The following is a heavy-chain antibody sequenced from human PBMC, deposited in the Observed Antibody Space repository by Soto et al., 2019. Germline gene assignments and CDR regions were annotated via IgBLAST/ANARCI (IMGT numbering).Heavy chain of an antibody. CDR1: GGSISSGDYY. Sequence: QVQLQESGPGLVKPSQTLSLTCTVSGGSISSGDYYWSWIRQPPGKGLEWIGYIYYSGSTYYNPSLKSRVTISVDTSKNQFSLKLSSVTAADTAVYYCARERGGYDYRYYYYGMDVWGQGTTVTVSS. D-gene: IGHD5-12*01. V-gene: IGHV4-30-4*01. CDR3: ARERGGYDYRYYYYGMDV. J-gene: IGHJ6*02. CDR2: IYYSGST.